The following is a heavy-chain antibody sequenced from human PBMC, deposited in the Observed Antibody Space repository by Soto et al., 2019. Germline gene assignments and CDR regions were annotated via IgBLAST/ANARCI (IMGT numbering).Heavy chain of an antibody. CDR1: GFTVSTKY. Sequence: GGSLRLSCAASGFTVSTKYMSWVLQAPGKGLEWVSVIYSGGSTFYADSVRGRFTMSRDNSKNTVNLQMNSLRAEDTAVYYCARDPWAADYWGQGTLVTVSS. CDR2: IYSGGST. CDR3: ARDPWAADY. J-gene: IGHJ4*02. V-gene: IGHV3-66*01.